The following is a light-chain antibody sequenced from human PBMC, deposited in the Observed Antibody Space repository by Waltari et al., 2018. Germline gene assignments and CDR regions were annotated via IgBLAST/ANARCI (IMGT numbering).Light chain of an antibody. Sequence: QSVLTQPPSVSAAPGQTVTISCSGSNSNIGNNYVSWYQQLPGTAPKLLIYDNNKRPSGIPDRFFGSKSGASATLGITGLQTGDEADYYCATWDNSLRHVVFGGGTKLTVL. J-gene: IGLJ2*01. CDR2: DNN. CDR3: ATWDNSLRHVV. CDR1: NSNIGNNY. V-gene: IGLV1-51*01.